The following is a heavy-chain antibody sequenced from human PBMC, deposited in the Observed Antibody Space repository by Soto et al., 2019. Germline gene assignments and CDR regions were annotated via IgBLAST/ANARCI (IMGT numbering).Heavy chain of an antibody. D-gene: IGHD6-13*01. Sequence: EVQLVESGGGLVQPGGSLRLTCADSGFTFSSYWMSWVRQAPVKGLEWVGNIKQDGSEKNYVDSVKGRFTISRDNAKNSLYLQMNSRRAEDTAVYYCARIASTGRGWDVWGQGTTVVVSS. CDR2: IKQDGSEK. CDR3: ARIASTGRGWDV. J-gene: IGHJ6*02. CDR1: GFTFSSYW. V-gene: IGHV3-7*01.